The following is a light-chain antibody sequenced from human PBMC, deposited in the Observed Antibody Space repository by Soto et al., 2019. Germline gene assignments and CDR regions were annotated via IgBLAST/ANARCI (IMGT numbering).Light chain of an antibody. CDR2: DAS. CDR3: QQYNNYWT. CDR1: QALSNY. V-gene: IGKV1-5*01. Sequence: DIQLTQSPSVLSASVGDTVTITCRASQALSNYLAWYQQKPGKAPDLLIYDASSLESGVPSRFSGSGSATEFTLTISSLQPDDFATYYCQQYNNYWTFGQGTKVDIK. J-gene: IGKJ1*01.